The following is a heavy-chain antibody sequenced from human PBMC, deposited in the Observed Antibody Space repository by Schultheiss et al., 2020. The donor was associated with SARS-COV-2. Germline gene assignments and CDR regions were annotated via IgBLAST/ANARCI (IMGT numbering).Heavy chain of an antibody. V-gene: IGHV3-23*01. J-gene: IGHJ4*02. D-gene: IGHD5-18*01. CDR2: IGSGGTI. Sequence: GGSLRLSCAASGFTFSTYAMYWVRQAPGKGLEWVSVIGSGGTIYYADSVKGRFTISRDNSKNTLYLQMNSLRAEDTAVYYCARDFANSLGLYWGQGTLVTVSS. CDR3: ARDFANSLGLY. CDR1: GFTFSTYA.